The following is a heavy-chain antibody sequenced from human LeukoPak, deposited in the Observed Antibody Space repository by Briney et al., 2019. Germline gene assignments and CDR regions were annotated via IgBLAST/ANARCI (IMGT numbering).Heavy chain of an antibody. Sequence: ASVKVSCKASGYTFTSYGISWVRQAPGQGLEWMGWINTNTGNPTYAQGFTGRFVFSLDTSVSTAYLQISSLKAEDTAVYYCARNIAAAGLDYWGQGTLVTVSS. V-gene: IGHV7-4-1*02. CDR3: ARNIAAAGLDY. CDR1: GYTFTSYG. J-gene: IGHJ4*02. CDR2: INTNTGNP. D-gene: IGHD6-13*01.